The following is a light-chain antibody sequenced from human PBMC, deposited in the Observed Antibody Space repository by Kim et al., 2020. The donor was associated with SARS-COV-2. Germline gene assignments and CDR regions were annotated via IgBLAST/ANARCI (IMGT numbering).Light chain of an antibody. CDR3: QAWDSSTAV. Sequence: VSPGQTASITCSGDNLGKRYAFGYHQRPGQSPVLVIYEDKKRPSGIPERFSGSNSGNTATLTISGTQATDEADYYCQAWDSSTAVFGGGTQLTVL. CDR1: NLGKRY. CDR2: EDK. J-gene: IGLJ2*01. V-gene: IGLV3-1*01.